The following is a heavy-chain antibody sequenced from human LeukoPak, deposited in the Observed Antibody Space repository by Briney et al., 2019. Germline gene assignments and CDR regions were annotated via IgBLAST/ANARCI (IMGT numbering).Heavy chain of an antibody. Sequence: GGSLRLACAASGFTFSSYGMHWVRQAPGKGLEWVAVIGYDGRNKYYADSVKGRFIISRDNSKNTLYLQMNILRAEDTAVYYCARDMEQWLVQDWYFDLWGRGTLVTVSS. CDR2: IGYDGRNK. CDR3: ARDMEQWLVQDWYFDL. V-gene: IGHV3-33*01. CDR1: GFTFSSYG. D-gene: IGHD6-19*01. J-gene: IGHJ2*01.